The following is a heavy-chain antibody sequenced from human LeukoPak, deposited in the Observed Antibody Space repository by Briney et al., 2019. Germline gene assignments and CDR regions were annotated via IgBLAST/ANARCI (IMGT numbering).Heavy chain of an antibody. J-gene: IGHJ4*02. CDR3: ARGGYGASSGFDY. D-gene: IGHD4-23*01. V-gene: IGHV4-4*07. Sequence: SETLSLACTVSGGSISSYYWSWIRQPAGKGLEWIGRVYTSGSPNYNPSLESRVTMSVDTSKNQFSLNLSSVTAADTAVYYCARGGYGASSGFDYWGQGTLVTVSS. CDR1: GGSISSYY. CDR2: VYTSGSP.